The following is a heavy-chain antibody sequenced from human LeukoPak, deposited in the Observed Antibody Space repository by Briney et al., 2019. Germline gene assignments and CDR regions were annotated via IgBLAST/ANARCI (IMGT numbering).Heavy chain of an antibody. V-gene: IGHV4-31*03. CDR3: ARVRYYYDSSGYYSLRGYFDY. Sequence: PSQTLSLTCTVSGGSISSGGYYWSWIRQHPGKGLEWIGYIYYSGSTYYNPSLKSRVTISVDTSKNQFSLKLSSVTAADTAVYYCARVRYYYDSSGYYSLRGYFDYWGQGTLDTVSS. D-gene: IGHD3-22*01. J-gene: IGHJ4*02. CDR2: IYYSGST. CDR1: GGSISSGGYY.